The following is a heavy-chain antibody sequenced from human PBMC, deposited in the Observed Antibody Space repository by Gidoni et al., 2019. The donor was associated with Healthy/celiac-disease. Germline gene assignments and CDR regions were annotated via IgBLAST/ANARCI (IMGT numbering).Heavy chain of an antibody. V-gene: IGHV3-33*01. J-gene: IGHJ4*02. D-gene: IGHD2-21*02. CDR3: ARDLVYCGGDCPLGY. Sequence: QVQLVESGGGVVQPGRSLRLSCAASGFTFGSYGMHWVRQAPGKGLGWVAVIWYDGSNEYYADSVKGRFTISRDNSKNTLYLQMNSLRAEDTAVYYCARDLVYCGGDCPLGYWGQGTLVTVSS. CDR2: IWYDGSNE. CDR1: GFTFGSYG.